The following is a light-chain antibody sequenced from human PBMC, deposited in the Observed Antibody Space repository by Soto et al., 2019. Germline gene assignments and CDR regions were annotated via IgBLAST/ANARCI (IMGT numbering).Light chain of an antibody. CDR3: QQYNKWLVT. J-gene: IGKJ1*01. Sequence: EIVLTQSPGTLSLSPGERATLSCRSSQSVSSSYLAWYQQKPGQAPRLLIYGASTRATGIPARFSGSGSGTEFTLTISSLQSEDFAVYYCQQYNKWLVTFGQGTKVDIK. CDR2: GAS. CDR1: QSVSSSY. V-gene: IGKV3-15*01.